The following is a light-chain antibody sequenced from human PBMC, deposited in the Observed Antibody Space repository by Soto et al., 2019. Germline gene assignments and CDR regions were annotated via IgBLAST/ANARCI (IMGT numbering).Light chain of an antibody. CDR2: DAS. Sequence: EIVMTQSPGTLSLSPGERATLSCRASQSVTSYLAWYQQKPGQAPRLLISDASDRAPGIPDRFSGSGSWTDFTLTINRLVPEDFAVYYCQQYGDSPVTFGQGTKVEIK. J-gene: IGKJ1*01. V-gene: IGKV3-20*01. CDR3: QQYGDSPVT. CDR1: QSVTSY.